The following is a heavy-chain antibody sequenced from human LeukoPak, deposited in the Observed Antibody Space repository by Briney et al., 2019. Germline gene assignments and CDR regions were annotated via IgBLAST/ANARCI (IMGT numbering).Heavy chain of an antibody. V-gene: IGHV3-13*01. J-gene: IGHJ4*02. D-gene: IGHD3-10*01. CDR3: AKGPRGAGLTIDY. CDR1: GFTFSISD. CDR2: IGTAGNT. Sequence: PGGSLRLSCAASGFTFSISDMHWVRQAKGRGLERVSSIGTAGNTFYPGSVEGRFSISRDNAKNSLYLQMNSLRAGDTAVYYCAKGPRGAGLTIDYWGQGTLVTVSS.